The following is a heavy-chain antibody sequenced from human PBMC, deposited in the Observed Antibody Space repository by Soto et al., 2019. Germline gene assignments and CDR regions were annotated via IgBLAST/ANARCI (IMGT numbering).Heavy chain of an antibody. V-gene: IGHV3-21*03. Sequence: PGGSLRLSCTASEFSLSTYSMSWVRQAPGKGLEWVSSISTRSDVYYADSVKGRFTIARDNAKNSLSLQMNSLSAEDTGVYYCAREKTAWPLAYGLEVWGQGTTVTVSS. J-gene: IGHJ6*02. CDR2: ISTRSDV. CDR1: EFSLSTYS. D-gene: IGHD2-21*02. CDR3: AREKTAWPLAYGLEV.